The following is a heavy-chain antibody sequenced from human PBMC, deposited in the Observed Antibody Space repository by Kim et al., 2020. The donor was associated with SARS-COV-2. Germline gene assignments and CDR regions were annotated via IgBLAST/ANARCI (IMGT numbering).Heavy chain of an antibody. CDR2: IIPIFGTA. V-gene: IGHV1-69*13. CDR1: GGTFSSYA. D-gene: IGHD1-1*01. Sequence: SVKVSCKASGGTFSSYAISWVRQAPGQGLEWMGGIIPIFGTANYAQKFQGRVTITADESTSTAYMELSSLRSEDTAVYYCQTTGTRRLDYWGQGTLVTVSS. J-gene: IGHJ4*02. CDR3: QTTGTRRLDY.